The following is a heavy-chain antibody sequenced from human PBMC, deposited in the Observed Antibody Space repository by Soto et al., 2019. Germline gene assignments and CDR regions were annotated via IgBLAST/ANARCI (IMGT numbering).Heavy chain of an antibody. Sequence: GGTLRLSCAASGFTFSSYEINWVRQAPGKGLEWVSYISSSGNTIYYADSVKGRFTISRDNAENSLYLKMNSLRAEDTAVYYCARYSGRYYGLDYWGQGTLVTVSS. CDR1: GFTFSSYE. D-gene: IGHD1-26*01. J-gene: IGHJ4*02. CDR2: ISSSGNTI. CDR3: ARYSGRYYGLDY. V-gene: IGHV3-48*03.